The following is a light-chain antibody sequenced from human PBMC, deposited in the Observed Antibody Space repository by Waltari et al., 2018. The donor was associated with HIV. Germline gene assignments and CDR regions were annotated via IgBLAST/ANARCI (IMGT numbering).Light chain of an antibody. V-gene: IGLV3-19*01. CDR3: NSRDDIGHWF. CDR1: SVRTSY. J-gene: IGLJ3*02. Sequence: SSELTQDPAVSVALGQTVGITCQGDSVRTSYARWYQQKPGQAPVLVFYGTNNRPSGIPDRFSGSTSGDTASLTITGAQAEDEADYYCNSRDDIGHWFFGAGTKVAVL. CDR2: GTN.